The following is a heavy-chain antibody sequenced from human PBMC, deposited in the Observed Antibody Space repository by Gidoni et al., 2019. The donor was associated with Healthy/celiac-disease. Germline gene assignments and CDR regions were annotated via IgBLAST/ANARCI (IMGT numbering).Heavy chain of an antibody. D-gene: IGHD3-3*01. CDR1: GFTFSSYW. CDR2: INSDGSST. CDR3: AREFLGYYDFWSGYYDYYYGMDV. J-gene: IGHJ6*02. Sequence: EVQLVESGGGLVQPGGSLRLSCAASGFTFSSYWMHWVRQAPGKGLVWVSRINSDGSSTSYADSVKGRFTISRDNAKNTLYLQMNSLRAEDTAVYYCAREFLGYYDFWSGYYDYYYGMDVWGQGTTVTVSS. V-gene: IGHV3-74*01.